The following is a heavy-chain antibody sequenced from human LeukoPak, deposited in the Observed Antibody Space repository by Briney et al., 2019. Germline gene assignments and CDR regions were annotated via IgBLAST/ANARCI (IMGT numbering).Heavy chain of an antibody. V-gene: IGHV4-39*01. CDR1: GGSISSSSYY. J-gene: IGHJ4*02. CDR2: IYYSGST. CDR3: ARLITIPSPFFDY. D-gene: IGHD3-9*01. Sequence: SETLSLTCTVSGGSISSSSYYWGWIRQPPGKGLEWIGSIYYSGSTYYNPSLKSRVTISVDTSKNQFSLKLSSVTAADTAVYYCARLITIPSPFFDYWGQGTLVTVSS.